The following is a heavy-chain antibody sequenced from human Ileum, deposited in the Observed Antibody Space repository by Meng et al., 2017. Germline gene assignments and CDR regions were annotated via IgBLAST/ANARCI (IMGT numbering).Heavy chain of an antibody. CDR2: ISNSGHTI. J-gene: IGHJ4*02. Sequence: GESLKISCAASGFVFSTYEMVWVRQAPGKGLEWVSYISNSGHTIYYADSVKGRFTISRDNAKNSFYLQMNSLRVEDTAIYYCARVQAGLASFDYWGQGTRVTVSS. CDR1: GFVFSTYE. CDR3: ARVQAGLASFDY. V-gene: IGHV3-48*03. D-gene: IGHD3/OR15-3a*01.